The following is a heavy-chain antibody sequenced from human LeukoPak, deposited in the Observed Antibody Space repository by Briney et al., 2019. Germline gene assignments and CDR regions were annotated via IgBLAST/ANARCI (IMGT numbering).Heavy chain of an antibody. CDR3: ARADSSGYYWDYFDY. CDR2: ISAYNGNT. CDR1: GYTFTSYD. V-gene: IGHV1-18*01. J-gene: IGHJ4*02. D-gene: IGHD3-22*01. Sequence: ASVKVSCKASGYTFTSYDINWVRQATGQGLEWMGWISAYNGNTNYAQKLQGRVTMTTDTSTSTAYMELRSLRSDDTAVYYCARADSSGYYWDYFDYWGQGTLVTVSS.